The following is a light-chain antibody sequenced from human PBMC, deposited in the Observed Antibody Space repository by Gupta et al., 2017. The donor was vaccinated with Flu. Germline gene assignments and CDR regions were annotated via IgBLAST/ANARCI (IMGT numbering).Light chain of an antibody. CDR3: QQHSNSPPLT. J-gene: IGKJ4*01. V-gene: IGKV3-11*02. CDR2: DAS. Sequence: IVFPPSPATLSLSPGDSATLSSRASQSVSSYLAWYQQKPGQAPRLLIYDASNRVTGIPARFSGSGCGRNVTLTISSREQEDVAVYYCQQHSNSPPLTFGQGTKVEIK. CDR1: QSVSSY.